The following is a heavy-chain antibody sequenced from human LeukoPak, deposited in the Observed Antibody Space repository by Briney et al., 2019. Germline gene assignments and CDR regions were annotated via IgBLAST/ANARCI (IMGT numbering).Heavy chain of an antibody. J-gene: IGHJ4*02. CDR1: GYTFTGYY. CDR2: INPNSGGT. Sequence: ASVTVSCKASGYTFTGYYMHWVRQAPGQGLEWMGWINPNSGGTNYAQKFQGRVTMTRDTSISTAYMELSRLRSQDTAVSYCARRGYYDSSGSYYFDYWGQGTLVTVSS. V-gene: IGHV1-2*02. D-gene: IGHD3-22*01. CDR3: ARRGYYDSSGSYYFDY.